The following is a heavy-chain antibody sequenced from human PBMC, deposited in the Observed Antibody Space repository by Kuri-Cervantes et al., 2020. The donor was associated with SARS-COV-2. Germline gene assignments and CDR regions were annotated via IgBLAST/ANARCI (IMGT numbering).Heavy chain of an antibody. V-gene: IGHV4-39*01. D-gene: IGHD2-2*01. CDR1: GGSIISSTFY. J-gene: IGHJ6*03. Sequence: SETLSLTCTVFGGSIISSTFYWGWIRQPPVKGLEWIGSIDYSGSTYYNPSLKSRVTISVDTSKNQFSLKLSSVTAADTAVYYCARRKYAGYMDVWGKGTTVTVSS. CDR3: ARRKYAGYMDV. CDR2: IDYSGST.